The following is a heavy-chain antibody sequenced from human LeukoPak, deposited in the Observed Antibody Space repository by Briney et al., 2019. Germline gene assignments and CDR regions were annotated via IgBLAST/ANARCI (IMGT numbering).Heavy chain of an antibody. CDR1: GFTFSSDA. CDR3: AKGSIYRPVEY. D-gene: IGHD5/OR15-5a*01. V-gene: IGHV3-23*01. Sequence: GGSLRLPCAASGFTFSSDAMSWVRQVPGKGPEWVSTISYGAGSTYYANSVKGRFTVSRDNSKNLLYLQMSSLRAEDTAVYYCAKGSIYRPVEYWGQGTLVTVSS. J-gene: IGHJ4*02. CDR2: ISYGAGST.